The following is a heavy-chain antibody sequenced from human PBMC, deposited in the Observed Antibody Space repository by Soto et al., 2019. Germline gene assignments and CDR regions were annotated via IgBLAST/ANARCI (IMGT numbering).Heavy chain of an antibody. CDR3: ARGNLGYCSSTSCYGPYNWFDP. D-gene: IGHD2-2*01. CDR1: GYTFTSYD. V-gene: IGHV1-8*01. CDR2: MNPNSGNT. J-gene: IGHJ5*02. Sequence: ASVKVSCKAFGYTFTSYDINWVRQATGQGLEWMGWMNPNSGNTGYAQKFQGRVTMTRNTSISTAYMELSSLRSEDTAVYYCARGNLGYCSSTSCYGPYNWFDPWGQGTLVTVSS.